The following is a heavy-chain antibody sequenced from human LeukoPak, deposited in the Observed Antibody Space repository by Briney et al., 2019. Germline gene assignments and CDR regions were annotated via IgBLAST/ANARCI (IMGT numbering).Heavy chain of an antibody. Sequence: GASVKVSCKASGGTFSSYAISWVRQAPGQGLEWMGWINAYNGNTNYAQKLQGRVTMTTDTSTSTAYMELRSLRSDDTAVYYCARGASGYPDAFDIWGQGTMVTVSS. D-gene: IGHD3-22*01. CDR3: ARGASGYPDAFDI. V-gene: IGHV1-18*01. CDR2: INAYNGNT. CDR1: GGTFSSYA. J-gene: IGHJ3*02.